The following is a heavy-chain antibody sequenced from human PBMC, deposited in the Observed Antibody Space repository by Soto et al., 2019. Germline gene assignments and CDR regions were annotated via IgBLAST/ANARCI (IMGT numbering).Heavy chain of an antibody. J-gene: IGHJ5*02. CDR3: TRGNWFDP. CDR2: SDREDGET. V-gene: IGHV1-24*01. Sequence: QVRLIQSGTEVKKSGASVKVSCRLSGSALTELSLHWVRQAPGKGLEWMGCSDREDGETFYAQKFKGRLTMTEDTSTNKAYMELRALGSEDTAVYYCTRGNWFDPWGQGTLVAVSS. CDR1: GSALTELS.